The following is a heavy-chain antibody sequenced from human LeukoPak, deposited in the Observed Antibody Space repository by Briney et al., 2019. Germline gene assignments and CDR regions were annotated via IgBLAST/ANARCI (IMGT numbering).Heavy chain of an antibody. D-gene: IGHD3-3*01. J-gene: IGHJ4*02. Sequence: GGSLRLSCAASGFTFSSYWMSWVRQAPVKGLEWVANIKQDGSEKYYVDSVKGRFTISRDNAKNSLYLQMNSLRAEDTAVYYCAREGAQKGYDFWSGYDYWGQGTLVTVSS. CDR3: AREGAQKGYDFWSGYDY. V-gene: IGHV3-7*01. CDR2: IKQDGSEK. CDR1: GFTFSSYW.